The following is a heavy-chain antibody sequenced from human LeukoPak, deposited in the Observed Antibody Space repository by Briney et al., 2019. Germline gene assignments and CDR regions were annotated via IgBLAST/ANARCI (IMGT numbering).Heavy chain of an antibody. Sequence: PRGSLRLSCAASGFTFSSYSMNWVRQAPGKGLEWVSSISSSSSYIYYADSVKGRFTISRDNAKNSLYLQMNSLRAEDTAVYYCARDGLLSGPPLTTPKGFDYWGQGTLVTVSS. CDR1: GFTFSSYS. D-gene: IGHD1-14*01. CDR2: ISSSSSYI. J-gene: IGHJ4*02. CDR3: ARDGLLSGPPLTTPKGFDY. V-gene: IGHV3-21*01.